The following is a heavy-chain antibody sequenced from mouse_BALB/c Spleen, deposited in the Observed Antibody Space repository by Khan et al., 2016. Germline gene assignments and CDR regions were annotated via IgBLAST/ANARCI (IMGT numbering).Heavy chain of an antibody. D-gene: IGHD1-1*01. CDR2: INPNTGYT. CDR3: ARWSYYCGSSYGWFAY. V-gene: IGHV1-7*01. J-gene: IGHJ3*01. CDR1: GYTFTDYW. Sequence: VQLQQSGAELAKPGASVKMSCKASGYTFTDYWLHWVKQRPGQGLAWIGDINPNTGYTEYNQKLKDKATLPADKSSSTAYMRLGSLTSEDSAVYYCARWSYYCGSSYGWFAYWGQGTLVTVSA.